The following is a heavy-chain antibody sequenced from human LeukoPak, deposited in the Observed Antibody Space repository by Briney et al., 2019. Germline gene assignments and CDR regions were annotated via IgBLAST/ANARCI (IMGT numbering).Heavy chain of an antibody. CDR2: INPNSGGT. D-gene: IGHD4-11*01. CDR3: ARDLPYSIYYYYYYGMDV. CDR1: GYTFTGYY. Sequence: ASVKVSCKASGYTFTGYYMHWVRQAPGQGLEWMGWINPNSGGTNYAQKFQGRVTMTRDTSISTAYMELSRLRSDDTAVYYCARDLPYSIYYYYYYGMDVWAKGPRSPSP. J-gene: IGHJ6*02. V-gene: IGHV1-2*02.